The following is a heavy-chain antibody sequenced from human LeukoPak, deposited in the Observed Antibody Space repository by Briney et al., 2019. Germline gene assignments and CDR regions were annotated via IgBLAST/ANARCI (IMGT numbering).Heavy chain of an antibody. CDR3: AKYDTSVNFDY. CDR2: IKNKADGGTT. D-gene: IGHD3-22*01. Sequence: GGSLRLSCVASGFTFTNAWRSWVRQAPGKGLEWVGHIKNKADGGTTDFAAPVKGRFIISRDDSKHTLFLQMNSLKTDDTAVYYCAKYDTSVNFDYWGQGTLVTVSS. CDR1: GFTFTNAW. J-gene: IGHJ4*02. V-gene: IGHV3-15*01.